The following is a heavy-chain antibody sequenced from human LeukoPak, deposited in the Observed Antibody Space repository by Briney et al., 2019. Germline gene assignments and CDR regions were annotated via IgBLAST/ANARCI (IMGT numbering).Heavy chain of an antibody. J-gene: IGHJ4*02. CDR2: INPNSGGT. Sequence: ASVKVSCKASGYTFIDYYMHWVRQAPGQGLEWMGWINPNSGGTNYAQKFQGRVTMTRDTSISTAYMDLSRLRADDTAVYYCARGSGYSYGPPGGYWGQGTLVTVSS. CDR1: GYTFIDYY. V-gene: IGHV1-2*02. CDR3: ARGSGYSYGPPGGY. D-gene: IGHD5-18*01.